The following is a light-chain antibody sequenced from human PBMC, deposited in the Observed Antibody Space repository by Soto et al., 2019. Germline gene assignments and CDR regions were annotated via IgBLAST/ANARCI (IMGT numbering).Light chain of an antibody. Sequence: DIQMTQSPSPLSASVGDRVTITCRASQSISYWLAWYQQKPGKAPSLLIYDASTLESGVPSRFSGSGFGTDFTLTISTLQPEDFGTYYCQQYNSYSWTFGQGTKVDIK. J-gene: IGKJ1*01. V-gene: IGKV1-5*01. CDR2: DAS. CDR1: QSISYW. CDR3: QQYNSYSWT.